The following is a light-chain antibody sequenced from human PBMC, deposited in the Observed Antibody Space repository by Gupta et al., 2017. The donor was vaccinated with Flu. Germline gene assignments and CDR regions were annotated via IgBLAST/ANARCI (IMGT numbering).Light chain of an antibody. CDR3: QLTDNFPWT. V-gene: IGKV1-12*01. J-gene: IGKJ1*01. CDR1: QGISAW. Sequence: PSSVSASVGDTVTITCRASQGISAWLAWYQQKPGKAPKLLMSAASRVESGVPTRFSGSGSGTEFTLIISRRQPEDFATYYCQLTDNFPWTFGQGTKVEIK. CDR2: AAS.